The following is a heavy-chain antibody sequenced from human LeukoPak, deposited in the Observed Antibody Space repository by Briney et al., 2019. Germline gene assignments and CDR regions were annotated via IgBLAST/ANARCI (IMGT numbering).Heavy chain of an antibody. V-gene: IGHV1-24*01. CDR1: GYTLTELS. Sequence: AAVKVSCKGSGYTLTELSMHWLRQPRAKGREGMGGFDHADGETTYAPKFQGRVTMPEATSTDPGYMELSSLRSEDTAVYSCATLDGSGRKVESFAYWGQGTLVTVSS. D-gene: IGHD3-10*01. CDR3: ATLDGSGRKVESFAY. CDR2: FDHADGET. J-gene: IGHJ4*02.